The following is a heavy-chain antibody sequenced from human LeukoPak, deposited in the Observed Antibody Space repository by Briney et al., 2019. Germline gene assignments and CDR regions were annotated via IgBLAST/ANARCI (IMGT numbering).Heavy chain of an antibody. CDR3: AKVDYYDSRDPDY. CDR1: GFTFSSYG. D-gene: IGHD3-22*01. Sequence: GGSLRLSCAASGFTFSSYGMHWVRQAPGRGLEWVAVISYDGSNKYYADSVKGRFTISRDNSKNTLYLQMNSLRAEDTAVYYCAKVDYYDSRDPDYWGQGTLVTVSS. V-gene: IGHV3-30*18. CDR2: ISYDGSNK. J-gene: IGHJ4*02.